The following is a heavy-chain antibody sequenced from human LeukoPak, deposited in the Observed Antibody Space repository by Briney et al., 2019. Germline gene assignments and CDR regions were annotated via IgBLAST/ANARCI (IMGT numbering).Heavy chain of an antibody. V-gene: IGHV3-21*01. Sequence: GGSLRLSCAASGFTFSSYAMNWVRQAPGKGLEWVSSISSSSSYIYYADSVKGRFTISRDNAKNSLYLQMNSLRAEDTAVYYCARKRCDYYDSSGYYCYFDYWGQGTLVTVSS. CDR1: GFTFSSYA. CDR2: ISSSSSYI. CDR3: ARKRCDYYDSSGYYCYFDY. J-gene: IGHJ4*02. D-gene: IGHD3-22*01.